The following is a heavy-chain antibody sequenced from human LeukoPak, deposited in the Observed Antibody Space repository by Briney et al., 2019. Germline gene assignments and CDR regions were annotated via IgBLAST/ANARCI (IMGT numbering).Heavy chain of an antibody. CDR2: ISSSSSYI. CDR1: GFTFSSDS. D-gene: IGHD3-22*01. V-gene: IGHV3-21*01. Sequence: GGSLRLSCAASGFTFSSDSMNWVRQAPGKGLEWVSSISSSSSYIYYADSVKGRFTISRDNAKNSLYLQMNSLRAEDTAVYYCARTVSYYYDSSGYYSSGAFDIWGQGTMVTVSS. CDR3: ARTVSYYYDSSGYYSSGAFDI. J-gene: IGHJ3*02.